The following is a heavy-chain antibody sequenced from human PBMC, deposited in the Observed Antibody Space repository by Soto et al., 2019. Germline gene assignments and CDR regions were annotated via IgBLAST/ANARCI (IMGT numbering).Heavy chain of an antibody. CDR3: ARAPEQQLVSLYYGMDV. CDR2: IIAILGIA. CDR1: GGTFSSYT. V-gene: IGHV1-69*02. D-gene: IGHD6-13*01. J-gene: IGHJ6*02. Sequence: QVQLVQSGAEVKKPGSSVKVSCKASGGTFSSYTISWVRQAPGQGLEWMGRIIAILGIANYAQKFQGRVTITADKSTRTAYMELITRRSEDTAVYYCARAPEQQLVSLYYGMDVWGQGTTVTVSS.